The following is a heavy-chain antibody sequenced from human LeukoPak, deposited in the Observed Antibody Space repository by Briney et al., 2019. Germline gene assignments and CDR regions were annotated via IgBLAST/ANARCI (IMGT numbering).Heavy chain of an antibody. V-gene: IGHV1-8*01. CDR1: GYTFTSYD. CDR2: MNPNSGNT. CDR3: VRGYSYGFYFDY. J-gene: IGHJ4*02. Sequence: GASVKVSCKASGYTFTSYDINWVRQATGQGLEWMGWMNPNSGNTGYAQKFQGRVTMTRNTSLSTAYMELSSLRSEDTAVYYCVRGYSYGFYFDYWGQGSLVTVSS. D-gene: IGHD5-18*01.